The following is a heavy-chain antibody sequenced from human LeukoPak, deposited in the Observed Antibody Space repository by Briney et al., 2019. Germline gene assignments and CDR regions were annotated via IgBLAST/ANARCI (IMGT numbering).Heavy chain of an antibody. V-gene: IGHV3-74*01. Sequence: GGSLRLSCAASGFTFSSYWMHWVRQAPGKGLVWVSRINSDGSSTSYADSVKGRFTISRDNAKNSLYLQMISLRAEDTAVYYCARDHDWDYMDVWGKGTTVTVSS. CDR3: ARDHDWDYMDV. J-gene: IGHJ6*03. D-gene: IGHD3-9*01. CDR2: INSDGSST. CDR1: GFTFSSYW.